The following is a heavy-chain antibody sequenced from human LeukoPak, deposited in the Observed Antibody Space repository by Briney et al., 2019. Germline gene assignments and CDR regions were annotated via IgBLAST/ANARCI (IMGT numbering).Heavy chain of an antibody. J-gene: IGHJ4*02. CDR1: GGTFSSYA. D-gene: IGHD5-18*01. Sequence: ASVKVSCKASGGTFSSYAISWVRQAPGQGLEWMGGIIPIFGTANYAQKFQGRVTITADESTSTAYMELSSLRSEDTAAYYCAMRGYSYGYDYWGQGTLVTVSS. CDR3: AMRGYSYGYDY. V-gene: IGHV1-69*13. CDR2: IIPIFGTA.